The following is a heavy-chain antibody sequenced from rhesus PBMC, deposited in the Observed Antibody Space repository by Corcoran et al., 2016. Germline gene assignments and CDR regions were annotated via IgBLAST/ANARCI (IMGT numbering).Heavy chain of an antibody. CDR1: GGSISSSY. CDR3: ASLPWSDYYVDYFDY. Sequence: QLQLQESGPGLVKPSETLSLTCAVSGGSISSSYWSWIRQAPGKGLEWIGYIGGSSGNTKYKPSLKSRVTLSVDTSKNQLSLNLSSVTAADTAVYYCASLPWSDYYVDYFDYWGQGVLVTVSS. D-gene: IGHD3-22*01. J-gene: IGHJ4*01. CDR2: IGGSSGNT. V-gene: IGHV4-169*02.